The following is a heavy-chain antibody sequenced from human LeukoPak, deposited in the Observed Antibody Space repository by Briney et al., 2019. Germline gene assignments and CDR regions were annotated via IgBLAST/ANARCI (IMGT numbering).Heavy chain of an antibody. D-gene: IGHD3-22*01. CDR2: ISGSGGST. CDR3: ARRHYYYDSIFFDY. V-gene: IGHV3-23*01. J-gene: IGHJ4*02. CDR1: GFTFSSYA. Sequence: GGSLRLSCAASGFTFSSYAMSWVRQAPGKGLEWVSAISGSGGSTYYADSVKGRFTITRDNSKNTLYLQMNSLRAEDTAVYYCARRHYYYDSIFFDYWGQGTLVTVSS.